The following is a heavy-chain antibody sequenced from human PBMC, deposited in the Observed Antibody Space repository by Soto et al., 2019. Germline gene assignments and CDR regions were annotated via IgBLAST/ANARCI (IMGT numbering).Heavy chain of an antibody. CDR2: VSGGGENT. D-gene: IGHD2-15*01. Sequence: GGSLRLSCAASGFTIRNFGMAWVRQAPGKGLEWVSTVSGGGENTHYSDSVNGRFAISRDNSQNTVYLHMSSLRVDDTATYYCAKDVGYGGSLLDFWGQGTQVTVSS. CDR1: GFTIRNFG. V-gene: IGHV3-23*01. CDR3: AKDVGYGGSLLDF. J-gene: IGHJ4*02.